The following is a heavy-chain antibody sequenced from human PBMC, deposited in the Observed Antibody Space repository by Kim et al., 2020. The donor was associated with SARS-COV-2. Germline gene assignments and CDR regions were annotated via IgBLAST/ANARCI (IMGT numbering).Heavy chain of an antibody. Sequence: GGSLRLSCAASGFTFNYYWMHWVRQAPGKGLVWVSRINSDGSTTSYADSVKGRFTISRDNAKNTLYLQMNSLRAEDTAIYYCARACRGSFDVWGQGTMVTVSS. CDR2: INSDGSTT. D-gene: IGHD3-10*01. CDR3: ARACRGSFDV. V-gene: IGHV3-74*01. J-gene: IGHJ3*01. CDR1: GFTFNYYW.